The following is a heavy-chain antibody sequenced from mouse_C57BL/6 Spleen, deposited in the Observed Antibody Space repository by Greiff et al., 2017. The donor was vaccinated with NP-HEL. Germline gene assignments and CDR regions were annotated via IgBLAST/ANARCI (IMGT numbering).Heavy chain of an antibody. CDR1: GYTFTSYW. Sequence: QVQLQQPGTELVKPGASVKLSCKASGYTFTSYWMHWVKQRPGQGLEWIGNINPSNGGTNYNAKFKSKATLTVDKSSSTAYMQLSTVTSEDSAVYYCARSEEQGRYDYWGQGTTLTVSS. CDR3: ARSEEQGRYDY. D-gene: IGHD3-3*01. J-gene: IGHJ2*01. CDR2: INPSNGGT. V-gene: IGHV1-53*01.